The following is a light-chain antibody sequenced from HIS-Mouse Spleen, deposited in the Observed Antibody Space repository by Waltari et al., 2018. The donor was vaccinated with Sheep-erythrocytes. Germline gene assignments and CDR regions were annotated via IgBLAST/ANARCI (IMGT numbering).Light chain of an antibody. V-gene: IGKV2-28*01. CDR3: MQALQTPLT. Sequence: DIVMTQSPPSLPVTPGEPASISCRSSQSLLHSNGYNYLDWYLQKPGQSPQLLIYLGSNRASAVPDRFSGSGSGTDFTLKISRVEAADVGVYYCMQALQTPLTFGGGTKVEIK. CDR2: LGS. CDR1: QSLLHSNGYNY. J-gene: IGKJ4*01.